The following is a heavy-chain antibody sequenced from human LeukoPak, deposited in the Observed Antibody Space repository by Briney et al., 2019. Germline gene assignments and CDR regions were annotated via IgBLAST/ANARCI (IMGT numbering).Heavy chain of an antibody. Sequence: PGGSLRLSCAASGFTFTNAWMYWVRQAPGKGLEWVGRIKSKTDGGTSDYAAPVTGRFTISRDDSKSTLYLEMNSLKTEDTGVYYCSTLWYGAWGQGTLVTVSS. D-gene: IGHD3-10*01. CDR1: GFTFTNAW. J-gene: IGHJ5*02. V-gene: IGHV3-15*01. CDR2: IKSKTDGGTS. CDR3: STLWYGA.